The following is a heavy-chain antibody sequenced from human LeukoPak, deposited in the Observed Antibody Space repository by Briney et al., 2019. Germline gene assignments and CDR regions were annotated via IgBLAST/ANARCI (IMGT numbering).Heavy chain of an antibody. CDR3: ASPAGDY. V-gene: IGHV3-7*03. J-gene: IGHJ4*02. CDR2: IKEDGSEK. Sequence: GGSLRLSCAASGFTISDYWMSWVRQAPGKGLEWVANIKEDGSEKNYVDSAKGRFTISRDNAKNSVYLQMNNLRAEDTAVYYCASPAGDYWGQGTLVTVSS. D-gene: IGHD2-2*01. CDR1: GFTISDYW.